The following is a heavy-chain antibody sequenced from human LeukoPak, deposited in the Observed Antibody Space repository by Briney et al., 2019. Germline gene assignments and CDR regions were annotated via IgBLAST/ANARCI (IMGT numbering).Heavy chain of an antibody. V-gene: IGHV3-9*01. J-gene: IGHJ4*02. D-gene: IGHD2-21*01. CDR3: AKGDPWVISK. CDR1: GFSLDDYA. CDR2: ISWTDGKI. Sequence: PGRSLRLSCAASGFSLDDYAMRWVRHGPGKGLEWVSGISWTDGKIGYADSVKGRFTMSRDNAKNSLYLQMNSLRAEDTALYYCAKGDPWVISKWGRGTLVTVSS.